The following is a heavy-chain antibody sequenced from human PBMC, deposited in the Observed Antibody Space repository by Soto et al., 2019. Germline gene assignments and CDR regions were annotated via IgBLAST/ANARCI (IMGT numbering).Heavy chain of an antibody. J-gene: IGHJ6*02. CDR2: INPNSGGT. V-gene: IGHV1-2*04. Sequence: ASVKVSCKASGYTFTGYYMHWVRQAPGQGLEWMGWINPNSGGTNYAQKFQGWVTMTRDTSISTAYMELSRLRSDDTAVYYCARVPYDFWSGYHPYGMDVWGQGTTVTVS. CDR1: GYTFTGYY. D-gene: IGHD3-3*01. CDR3: ARVPYDFWSGYHPYGMDV.